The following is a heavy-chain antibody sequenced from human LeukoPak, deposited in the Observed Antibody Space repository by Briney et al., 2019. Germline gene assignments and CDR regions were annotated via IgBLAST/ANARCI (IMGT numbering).Heavy chain of an antibody. CDR2: IIPIFGTA. CDR1: GGTFSSYA. J-gene: IGHJ3*02. V-gene: IGHV1-69*13. Sequence: ASVKVSCKASGGTFSSYAISWVRQAPGQGLEWMGGIIPIFGTANYAQKFQGGVTITADESTSTAYMELSSLRSEDTAVYYCARAHPRYDAFDIWGQGTMVTVSS. D-gene: IGHD3-9*01. CDR3: ARAHPRYDAFDI.